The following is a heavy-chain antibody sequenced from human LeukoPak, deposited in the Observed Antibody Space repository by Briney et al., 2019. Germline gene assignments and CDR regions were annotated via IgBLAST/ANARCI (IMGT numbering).Heavy chain of an antibody. V-gene: IGHV3-74*01. CDR3: VRASEGGYFDY. J-gene: IGHJ4*02. CDR2: INGDGSDI. D-gene: IGHD1-14*01. Sequence: PGGSLRLSCAVPGFTFSNYWMHWVRQAPGKVLVWVSRINGDGSDITYADPVKGRFTMSRDNPKNTLYLQMTRLRAEDTAVYYCVRASEGGYFDYWGQGAVVTVSS. CDR1: GFTFSNYW.